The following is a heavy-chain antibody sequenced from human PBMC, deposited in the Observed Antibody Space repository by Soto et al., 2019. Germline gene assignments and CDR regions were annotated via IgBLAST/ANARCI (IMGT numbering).Heavy chain of an antibody. CDR2: IYYSGST. CDR3: ASSSDGMDV. Sequence: QVQLQESGPGLVKPSETLSLTCTVSGGSISSYYWSWIRQPPGKGLEWIGYIYYSGSTNYNPSLKSRVTISVDTSKNQFSLKLSSVTAADTAVYYCASSSDGMDVWGQGTTVTVSS. D-gene: IGHD2-15*01. CDR1: GGSISSYY. J-gene: IGHJ6*02. V-gene: IGHV4-59*01.